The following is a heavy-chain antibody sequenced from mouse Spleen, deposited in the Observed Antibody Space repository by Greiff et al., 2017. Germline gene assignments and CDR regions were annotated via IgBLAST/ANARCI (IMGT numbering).Heavy chain of an antibody. CDR1: GFTFSDYG. CDR3: ARVYYDGSYDWFAY. D-gene: IGHD1-1*01. CDR2: ISSGSSTI. J-gene: IGHJ3*01. V-gene: IGHV5-17*01. Sequence: EVHLVESGGGLVKPGGSLKLSCAASGFTFSDYGMHWVRQAPEKGLEWVAYISSGSSTIYYADTVKGRFTISRDNARNTLFLQMTSLRSEDTAMYYCARVYYDGSYDWFAYWGQGTLVTVSA.